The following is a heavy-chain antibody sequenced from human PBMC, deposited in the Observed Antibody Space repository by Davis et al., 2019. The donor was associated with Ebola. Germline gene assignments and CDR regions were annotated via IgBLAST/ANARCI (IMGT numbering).Heavy chain of an antibody. Sequence: AASVKVSCKASGYTFTSYDINWVRQATGQGLEWMGWMNPNSGNTGYAQKFQGRVTITADKSTSTAYMELSSLRSEDTAVYYCAGYCSSTRCQNARYYYYGMDVWGQGTTVTVSS. V-gene: IGHV1-8*01. CDR3: AGYCSSTRCQNARYYYYGMDV. CDR2: MNPNSGNT. CDR1: GYTFTSYD. J-gene: IGHJ6*02. D-gene: IGHD2-2*01.